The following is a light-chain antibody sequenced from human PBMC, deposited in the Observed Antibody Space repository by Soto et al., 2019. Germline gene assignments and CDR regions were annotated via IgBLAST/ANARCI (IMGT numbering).Light chain of an antibody. CDR2: WAS. J-gene: IGKJ1*01. CDR3: QQYYSPWT. CDR1: QSVLYNSNNKNY. Sequence: DIVMTQSPDSLAVSLGERATINCKSSQSVLYNSNNKNYLAWYQQKPGQPPKLLIYWASTRESGVPDRCSGSGSGTDFTLTITRLQADDVAVYYCQQYYSPWTFGQGTKVEIK. V-gene: IGKV4-1*01.